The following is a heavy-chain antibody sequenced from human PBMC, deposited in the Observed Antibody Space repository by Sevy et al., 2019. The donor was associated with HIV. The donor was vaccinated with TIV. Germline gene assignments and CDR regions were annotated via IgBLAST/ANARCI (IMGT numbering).Heavy chain of an antibody. CDR3: AREFVEYSYGSDYYGMDV. Sequence: ASVKVYCKASGYTFTSYAMHWVRQAPGQGLEWMGWINTNTGNPTYAQGFTGRFVFSLDTSVSTAYLQISSLKAEDTAVYYYAREFVEYSYGSDYYGMDVWGQGTTVTVSS. D-gene: IGHD5-18*01. J-gene: IGHJ6*02. V-gene: IGHV7-4-1*02. CDR1: GYTFTSYA. CDR2: INTNTGNP.